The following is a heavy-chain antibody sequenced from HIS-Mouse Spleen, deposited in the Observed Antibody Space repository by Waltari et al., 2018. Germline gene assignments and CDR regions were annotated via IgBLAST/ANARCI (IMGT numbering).Heavy chain of an antibody. CDR2: IDWDDDK. CDR1: GFSLSTSGMC. V-gene: IGHV2-70*15. Sequence: QVTLRESGPALVKPTQTLTLTCTFSGFSLSTSGMCVSWIRQPPGKALEWLARIDWDDDKYYSTTMKTRLTISKETSKNQVGLTMTNMDPVDTATYYCARIAEGYSSGWYAFDYWGQGTLVTVSS. D-gene: IGHD6-19*01. CDR3: ARIAEGYSSGWYAFDY. J-gene: IGHJ4*02.